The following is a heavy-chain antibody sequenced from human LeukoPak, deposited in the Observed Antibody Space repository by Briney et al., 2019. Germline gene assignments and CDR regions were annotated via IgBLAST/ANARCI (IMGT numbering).Heavy chain of an antibody. V-gene: IGHV3-21*01. D-gene: IGHD1-7*01. J-gene: IGHJ4*02. CDR2: ISSSSSYI. Sequence: GRSLRLSCAASGFTFSSYSMNWVRQAPGKGLEWVSSISSSSSYIYYADSVKGRFTISRDNAKNSLYLQMNSLRAEDTAVYYCARVVSGTSRPYYFDYWGQGTLVTVSS. CDR3: ARVVSGTSRPYYFDY. CDR1: GFTFSSYS.